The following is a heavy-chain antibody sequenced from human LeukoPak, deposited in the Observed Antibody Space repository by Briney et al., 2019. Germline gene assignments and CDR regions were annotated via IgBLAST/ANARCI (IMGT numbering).Heavy chain of an antibody. CDR1: GFTFDDHG. CDR2: ISTSSLYI. CDR3: ARAALRIPYTNSWFDNGFDY. J-gene: IGHJ4*02. Sequence: GALRLSCAASGFTFDDHGMIWVRQAPGKGLEWVSSISTSSLYIYYADSVKGRFTISRDNAKKSMYLQMNSLRAEDTAVYYCARAALRIPYTNSWFDNGFDYWGQGTLVTVSS. D-gene: IGHD6-13*01. V-gene: IGHV3-21*01.